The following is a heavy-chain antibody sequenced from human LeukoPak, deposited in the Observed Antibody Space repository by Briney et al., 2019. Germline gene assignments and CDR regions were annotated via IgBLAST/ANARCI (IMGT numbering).Heavy chain of an antibody. J-gene: IGHJ4*02. CDR3: VRDGGVSGYDLLDY. CDR2: ISQDGSEE. Sequence: PGGSLRLSCAASGFTFSNYWTTWVRQAPGKGLEWVAHISQDGSEEHYMDSVKARFTISRDNAKNSLSLQMNSLRAEDTAVYYCVRDGGVSGYDLLDYWGQGTLVTVSS. D-gene: IGHD5-12*01. CDR1: GFTFSNYW. V-gene: IGHV3-7*01.